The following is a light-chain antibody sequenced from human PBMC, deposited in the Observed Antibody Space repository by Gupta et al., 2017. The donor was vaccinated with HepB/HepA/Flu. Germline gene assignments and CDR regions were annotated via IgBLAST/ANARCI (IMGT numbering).Light chain of an antibody. CDR3: AAWDHSLRTYV. Sequence: SVLTPPPSASGTPGLRATISFSGSSSNIGSHYVYWYQQHPGTAPKLLIYKNNQRPSGVPDRFSGSKSGTTASLAISGLRSEDEADYYCAAWDHSLRTYVFGTGTYITVL. CDR1: SSNIGSHY. V-gene: IGLV1-47*01. J-gene: IGLJ1*01. CDR2: KNN.